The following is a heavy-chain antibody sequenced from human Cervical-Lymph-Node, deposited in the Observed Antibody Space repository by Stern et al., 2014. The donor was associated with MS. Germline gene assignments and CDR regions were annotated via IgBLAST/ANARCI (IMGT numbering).Heavy chain of an antibody. V-gene: IGHV5-51*01. CDR3: ARHVQGFDY. CDR2: IYPYDSDT. CDR1: GYSFTIYY. J-gene: IGHJ4*02. Sequence: EEQLVESGAEVKKPGESLKISCKLSGYSFTIYYIDWVRQMPGKGLEWMGVIYPYDSDTTYSPSFQGQVTISADKSSTTAYLQWSSLRASDTAMYYCARHVQGFDYWGQGTLVTVSS.